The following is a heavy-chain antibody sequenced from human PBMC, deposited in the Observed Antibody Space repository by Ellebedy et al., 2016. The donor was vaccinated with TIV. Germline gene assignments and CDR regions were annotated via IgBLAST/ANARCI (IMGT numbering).Heavy chain of an antibody. D-gene: IGHD2-2*01. Sequence: GGSLRLXXAASGFTFRSYAMHWVRQAPGKGLEWVAVTTHDGSNKYYADSVKGRFTISRDNSKNTLYLQMNTLRAEDTAIYYCAREPSTVNMDIWGEGTTVTVSS. CDR1: GFTFRSYA. J-gene: IGHJ6*04. V-gene: IGHV3-30*03. CDR2: TTHDGSNK. CDR3: AREPSTVNMDI.